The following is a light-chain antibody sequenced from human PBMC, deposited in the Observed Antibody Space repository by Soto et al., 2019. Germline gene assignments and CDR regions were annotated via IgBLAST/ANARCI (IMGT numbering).Light chain of an antibody. Sequence: EIVMTQSPATLSVSPGERATLSCRASQSVSSNLAWYQQKPGQAPRLLIYGASTKATGIPARFSVSGSGTEFTLTISSRQSEDFAVYYCQLHNNWPQYTFGEGTKLEIK. CDR1: QSVSSN. CDR3: QLHNNWPQYT. V-gene: IGKV3-15*01. CDR2: GAS. J-gene: IGKJ2*01.